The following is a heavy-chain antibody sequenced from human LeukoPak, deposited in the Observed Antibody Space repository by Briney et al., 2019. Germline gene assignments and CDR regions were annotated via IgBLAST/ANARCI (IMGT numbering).Heavy chain of an antibody. CDR2: IYYSGGA. J-gene: IGHJ4*02. V-gene: IGHV4-39*01. CDR3: ARHVDTATDYFDY. CDR1: GGSISRRSDD. Sequence: SETLSLTRTVYGGSISRRSDDWGWIRQPPGKGLEWIGGIYYSGGAYYNPSLKSRVTISVHTSKNQFSLKLSSVTAADTAVYYCARHVDTATDYFDYWGQGTLVTVSS. D-gene: IGHD5-18*01.